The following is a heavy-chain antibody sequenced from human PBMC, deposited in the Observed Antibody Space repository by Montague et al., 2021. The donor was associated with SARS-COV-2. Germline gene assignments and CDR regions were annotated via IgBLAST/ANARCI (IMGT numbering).Heavy chain of an antibody. J-gene: IGHJ5*02. D-gene: IGHD6-13*01. CDR3: ARDRPFMFSASSWSSAFHP. Sequence: SLRLSCAASGFSFNNYAMHWVRQAPGKGLEWVALISYDASNKYYEDSLQGRFTISRDNSKNTLYLQLNSLTSEDTAMYYCARDRPFMFSASSWSSAFHPWGQGTLVTVSA. V-gene: IGHV3-30*01. CDR1: GFSFNNYA. CDR2: ISYDASNK.